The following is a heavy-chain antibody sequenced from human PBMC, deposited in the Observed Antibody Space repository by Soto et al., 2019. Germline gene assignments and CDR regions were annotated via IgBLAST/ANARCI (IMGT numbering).Heavy chain of an antibody. D-gene: IGHD5-12*01. CDR3: ATVATNSYNWLDP. V-gene: IGHV3-74*01. CDR2: INSDGTKT. J-gene: IGHJ5*02. Sequence: EVQLVESGGILVQPGGSLRLSCAASGFTFNTYWMHWVRQAPGKGLVWVSRINSDGTKTTYADSVKGRFTNSRDKAKNTVYLQMNSLRAEDTAVYYCATVATNSYNWLDPWGQGTLVTVSS. CDR1: GFTFNTYW.